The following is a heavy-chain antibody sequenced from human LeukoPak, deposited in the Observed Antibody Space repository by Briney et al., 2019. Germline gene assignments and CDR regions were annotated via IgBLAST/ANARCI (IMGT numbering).Heavy chain of an antibody. CDR2: IYTSGST. D-gene: IGHD2-2*01. V-gene: IGHV4-61*05. J-gene: IGHJ4*02. CDR3: AAAYCSSTSAYYFDY. Sequence: PSETLSLTCTVSGGSISSSSYYWGWIRQPPGKGLEWIGRIYTSGSTNYNPSLKSRVTMSVDTSKNQFSLKLSSVTAADTAVYYCAAAYCSSTSAYYFDYWGQGTLVTVSS. CDR1: GGSISSSSYY.